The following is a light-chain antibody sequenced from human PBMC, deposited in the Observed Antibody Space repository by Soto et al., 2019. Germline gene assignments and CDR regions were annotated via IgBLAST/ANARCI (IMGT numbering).Light chain of an antibody. Sequence: QSALTQPASVSGSPRQSITISCTGASSDVGGYDYVSWYQQHPGKAPKFMIYEVSNRPSGISDRFSGSKSGNTASLTISGLQAEDEADYYCCSYTSSTTYVFGTGTKLTVL. CDR3: CSYTSSTTYV. CDR2: EVS. V-gene: IGLV2-14*01. CDR1: SSDVGGYDY. J-gene: IGLJ1*01.